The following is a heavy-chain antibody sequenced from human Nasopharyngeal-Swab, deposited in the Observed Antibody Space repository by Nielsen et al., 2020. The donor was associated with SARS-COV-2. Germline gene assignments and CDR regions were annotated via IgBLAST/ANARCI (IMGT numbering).Heavy chain of an antibody. CDR2: ISGSGNTT. V-gene: IGHV3-23*01. D-gene: IGHD2-21*01. CDR1: GFTFSSSA. J-gene: IGHJ6*02. Sequence: LSLTCAASGFTFSSSAMSWVRPAPGKGLEWVSIISGSGNTTYYADSVNDRFTISRDNSKNTLYLQMNSLRVEDTAVYYCAKAPYLRGLDVWGQGTTVTVSS. CDR3: AKAPYLRGLDV.